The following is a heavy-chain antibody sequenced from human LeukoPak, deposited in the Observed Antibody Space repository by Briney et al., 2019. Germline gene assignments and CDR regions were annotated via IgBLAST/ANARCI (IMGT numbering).Heavy chain of an antibody. J-gene: IGHJ3*02. CDR3: ARVGHDYYGSGSSAIDI. CDR2: ISYTGNT. D-gene: IGHD3-10*01. V-gene: IGHV4-39*02. Sequence: SQTLSLTCIVSGGSISSSNHVWGWIRQPPGKGLEWIGAISYTGNTYYNPSLKSRVSLSVDTSKNQFSLKVDSVTAADMAVYSCARVGHDYYGSGSSAIDIWGQGTMVTVSS. CDR1: GGSISSSNHV.